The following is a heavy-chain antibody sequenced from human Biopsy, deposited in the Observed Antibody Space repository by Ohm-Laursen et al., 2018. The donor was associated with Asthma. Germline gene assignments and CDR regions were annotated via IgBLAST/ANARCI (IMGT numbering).Heavy chain of an antibody. V-gene: IGHV1-3*04. CDR1: GYNFISFA. D-gene: IGHD3-9*01. Sequence: GSSVKVSCKASGYNFISFAIHWVRQAPGQRLEWMGWVNTGNGDTKYSQRFQGRATITRDTSASTAYMELRSLRSEDTATYYCARTHYDFLTGQVKDVFGVWGQGTMVTVSS. CDR3: ARTHYDFLTGQVKDVFGV. J-gene: IGHJ3*01. CDR2: VNTGNGDT.